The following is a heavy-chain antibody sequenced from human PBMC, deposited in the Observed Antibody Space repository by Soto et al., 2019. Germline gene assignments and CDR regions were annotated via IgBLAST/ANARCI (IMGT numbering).Heavy chain of an antibody. CDR1: GFTFSSYW. CDR2: INSDGSST. V-gene: IGHV3-74*01. Sequence: GGSLRLSCAASGFTFSSYWMHWVRQAPGKGLVWVSRINSDGSSTSYADSVKGRFTISRDNAKNTLYLQMNSLRAEDTAVYYCARVRAGTNVAFDIWGQGTMVTVSS. J-gene: IGHJ3*02. D-gene: IGHD1-7*01. CDR3: ARVRAGTNVAFDI.